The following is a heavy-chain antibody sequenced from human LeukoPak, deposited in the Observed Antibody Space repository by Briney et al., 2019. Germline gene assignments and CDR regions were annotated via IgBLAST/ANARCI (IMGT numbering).Heavy chain of an antibody. V-gene: IGHV4-39*07. Sequence: SETLSLTCTVSGGSISSSSYYWGWIRQPPGKGLEWIGSFFYSGSTYYNPSLKSRVTMSLDESKNHLSLNLASVTAADTAVYYCSRESGPFSPFGHWGQGTLVAVTS. CDR1: GGSISSSSYY. CDR2: FFYSGST. J-gene: IGHJ4*02. D-gene: IGHD1-26*01. CDR3: SRESGPFSPFGH.